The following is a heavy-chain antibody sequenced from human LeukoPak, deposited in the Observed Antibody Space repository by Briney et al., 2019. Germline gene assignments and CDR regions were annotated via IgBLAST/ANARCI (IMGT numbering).Heavy chain of an antibody. V-gene: IGHV3-48*04. J-gene: IGHJ6*03. D-gene: IGHD6-19*01. Sequence: GGSLRLSCAASEFTFSTYWMTWVRQAPGKGLEWVSYISSSGSTIYYADSVKGRFTISRDNAKNSLYLQMNSLRAEDTAVYYCARVAVAVSNYYYYMDVWGKGTTVTVSS. CDR2: ISSSGSTI. CDR3: ARVAVAVSNYYYYMDV. CDR1: EFTFSTYW.